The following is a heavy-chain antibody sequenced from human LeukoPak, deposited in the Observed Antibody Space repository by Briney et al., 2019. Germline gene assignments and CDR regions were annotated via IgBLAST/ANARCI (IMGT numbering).Heavy chain of an antibody. Sequence: PGGSLRLSCAASGFTFSSYWMSWVRQAPGKGLEWVANIKQDGSEKYYVDSVKGRFTISRDNAKNSLYLQMNSLRAEDTAVYYCARDLLGGGSAYRPLGHWGQGTPVTVSS. CDR3: ARDLLGGGSAYRPLGH. D-gene: IGHD3-22*01. J-gene: IGHJ1*01. CDR2: IKQDGSEK. V-gene: IGHV3-7*01. CDR1: GFTFSSYW.